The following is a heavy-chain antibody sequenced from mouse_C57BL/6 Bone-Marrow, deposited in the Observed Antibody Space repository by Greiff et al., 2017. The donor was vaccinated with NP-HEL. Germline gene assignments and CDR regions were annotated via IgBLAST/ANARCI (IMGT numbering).Heavy chain of an antibody. Sequence: VQLKESGPGMVKPSQSLSLTCTVTGYSITSGYDWHWIRHFPGNKLEWMGYISYSGSTNYNPSLKSRISITHDTSKNHFFLKLNSVTTEDTATYYCAREGNYYGSSSGNYYAMDYWGQGTSVTVSS. J-gene: IGHJ4*01. V-gene: IGHV3-1*01. CDR1: GYSITSGYD. CDR2: ISYSGST. D-gene: IGHD1-1*01. CDR3: AREGNYYGSSSGNYYAMDY.